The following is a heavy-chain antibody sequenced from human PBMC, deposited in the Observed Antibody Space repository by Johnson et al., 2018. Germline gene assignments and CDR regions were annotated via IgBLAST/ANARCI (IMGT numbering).Heavy chain of an antibody. CDR1: GYSFRSYA. J-gene: IGHJ6*03. CDR2: IDPGNGHT. Sequence: QVQLVQSGAEVTKPGASVSLSCKASGYSFRSYAMHWVRQAPGQSLEWMGWIDPGNGHTKYSQKFQGRVTIAGDTSASIICRDLSSLRSEDTAAYYCAGEAHDYEDRSAYYYDYMDVWGKGTTVTVSS. CDR3: AGEAHDYEDRSAYYYDYMDV. D-gene: IGHD4-17*01. V-gene: IGHV1-3*01.